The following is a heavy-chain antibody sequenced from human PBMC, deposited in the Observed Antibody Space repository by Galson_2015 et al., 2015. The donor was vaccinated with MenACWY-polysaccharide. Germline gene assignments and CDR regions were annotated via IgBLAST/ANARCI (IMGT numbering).Heavy chain of an antibody. CDR1: GYTFSTYT. D-gene: IGHD1-1*01. Sequence: SVKVSCKASGYTFSTYTMNWVRQAPGQGLEWMGWISTNTGNPTYAQGFTGHFVFSLDTSVNTAFLQISSLKAEDTAVYYCARASITQQLAGLDYWGQGTLVTVSS. CDR3: ARASITQQLAGLDY. V-gene: IGHV7-4-1*02. CDR2: ISTNTGNP. J-gene: IGHJ4*02.